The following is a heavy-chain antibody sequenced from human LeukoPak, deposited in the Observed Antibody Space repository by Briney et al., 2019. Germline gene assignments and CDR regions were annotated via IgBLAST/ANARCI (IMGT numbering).Heavy chain of an antibody. CDR3: ARDRPEAYCGGDCYPGYYFDN. J-gene: IGHJ4*02. V-gene: IGHV1-2*02. D-gene: IGHD2-21*02. Sequence: ASVKVSCKASGYTFAGYYMHWVRQAPGQGLEWMGWINCNSGGTKYAQKFQGRVTMTRDTSVSTAYMELSRLRSDDTAVYYCARDRPEAYCGGDCYPGYYFDNWGQGTLVTVSS. CDR2: INCNSGGT. CDR1: GYTFAGYY.